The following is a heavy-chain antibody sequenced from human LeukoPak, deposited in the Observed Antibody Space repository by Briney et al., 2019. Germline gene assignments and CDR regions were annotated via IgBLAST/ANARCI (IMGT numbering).Heavy chain of an antibody. CDR2: IWYDGSNT. J-gene: IGHJ4*02. D-gene: IGHD2-15*01. V-gene: IGHV3-33*01. CDR1: GFTFSNYG. CDR3: AREYRIRRREDYFDY. Sequence: GGSLSLSCAASGFTFSNYGMHWVRQVPGKGLEWVAVIWYDGSNTYYTDSVNGRFTISRDNSKNMLYLQMNSLRADDTAVYYCAREYRIRRREDYFDYWGQGNLPAVSS.